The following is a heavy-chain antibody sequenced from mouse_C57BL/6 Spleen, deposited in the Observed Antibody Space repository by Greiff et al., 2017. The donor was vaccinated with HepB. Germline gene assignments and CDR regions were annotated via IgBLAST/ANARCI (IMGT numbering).Heavy chain of an antibody. Sequence: VQLQQSGPELVKPGASVKISCKASGYAFSSSWMNWVKQRPGKGLEWIGRIYPGDGDTNYNGKFKGKATLTADTSSSTAYMQLSSLTSEDSAVYVCARRAYYGNLYAMDYWGQGTSVTVSS. V-gene: IGHV1-82*01. J-gene: IGHJ4*01. D-gene: IGHD2-1*01. CDR1: GYAFSSSW. CDR3: ARRAYYGNLYAMDY. CDR2: IYPGDGDT.